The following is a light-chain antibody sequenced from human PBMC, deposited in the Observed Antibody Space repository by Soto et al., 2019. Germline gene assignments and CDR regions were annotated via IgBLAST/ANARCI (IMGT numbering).Light chain of an antibody. CDR3: ETWDTNTWV. V-gene: IGLV4-60*02. CDR2: LEASGGY. J-gene: IGLJ3*02. Sequence: QPVLTQSSSASASLGSSVKLTCTLSSGYSSYIIAWHQQQPGKAPRYLMKLEASGGYDKGSGVPDRFSGSSSGADRYLTISNLQFEDEADYFCETWDTNTWVFGGGTKLTVL. CDR1: SGYSSYI.